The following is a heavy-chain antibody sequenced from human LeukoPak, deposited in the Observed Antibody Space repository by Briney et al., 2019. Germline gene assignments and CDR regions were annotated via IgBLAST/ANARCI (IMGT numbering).Heavy chain of an antibody. CDR3: ARVNDSSGYYSAPFDY. V-gene: IGHV3-20*04. J-gene: IGHJ4*02. CDR1: GFTFDDYG. CDR2: INWNGGST. Sequence: GGSLRLSCTASGFTFDDYGMSWVRQAPGKGLEWVSGINWNGGSTGYADSVKGRFTISRDNAKNSLYLQMNSLRAEDTALYYCARVNDSSGYYSAPFDYRGQGTLVTVSS. D-gene: IGHD3-22*01.